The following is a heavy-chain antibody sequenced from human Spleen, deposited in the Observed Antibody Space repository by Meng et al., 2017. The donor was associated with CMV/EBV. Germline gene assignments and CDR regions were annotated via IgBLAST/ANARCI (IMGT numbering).Heavy chain of an antibody. CDR2: ISGSGCST. Sequence: DEEVLEGWGGMGQPGGSLGPSSASARFTLRSYAMRWLGWMAGKGLEWVSAISGSGCSTYYADSVKGRFTISRDNSKNTLYLQMTSLRAEDTTVYYCAKEGSWGQGTLVTVSS. CDR3: AKEGS. V-gene: IGHV3-23*01. J-gene: IGHJ4*02. CDR1: RFTLRSYA. D-gene: IGHD3-10*01.